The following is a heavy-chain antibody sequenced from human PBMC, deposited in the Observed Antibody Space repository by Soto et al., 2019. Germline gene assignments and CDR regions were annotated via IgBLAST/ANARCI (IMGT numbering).Heavy chain of an antibody. CDR1: GYTFTSYG. CDR3: AREDIVVVVAANIHYYYGMDV. D-gene: IGHD2-15*01. J-gene: IGHJ6*02. V-gene: IGHV1-18*04. Sequence: QVQLVQSGAEVKKPGASVKVSCKASGYTFTSYGISWVRQAPGQGLEWMGWISGYNGKTNYAQKLQGRVTLTTDTATSTAYMELRSLRSDDTAVYYCAREDIVVVVAANIHYYYGMDVWGQGTTVTVSS. CDR2: ISGYNGKT.